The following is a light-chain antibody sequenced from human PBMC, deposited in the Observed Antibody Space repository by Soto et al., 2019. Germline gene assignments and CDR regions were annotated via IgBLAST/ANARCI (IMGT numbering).Light chain of an antibody. CDR3: QSYDSSLSNLVV. V-gene: IGLV1-40*01. CDR2: DNN. Sequence: QSVLTQPPSASGTPGQRVTFSCSGSSSNIGADYDVHWYQHLPGSAPKLLIYDNNIRPSGVPDRFSGSKSGTSASLAITGLQAEDEGDYYCQSYDSSLSNLVVFGGGTKVTVL. J-gene: IGLJ2*01. CDR1: SSNIGADYD.